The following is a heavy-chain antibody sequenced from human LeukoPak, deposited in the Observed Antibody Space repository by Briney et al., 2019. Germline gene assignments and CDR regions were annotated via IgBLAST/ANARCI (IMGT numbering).Heavy chain of an antibody. D-gene: IGHD3-22*01. CDR1: GFTFSSYA. Sequence: GGSLRLSCAVSGFTFSSYAMSWVRQAPGKGLEWVSAISGSGGSTYYADSVKGRFTITRDNSKNTLYLQMNSLRAEDTAVYYCARRRYYYDSSGRTTYYYMDVWGKGTTVTVSS. CDR2: ISGSGGST. J-gene: IGHJ6*03. CDR3: ARRRYYYDSSGRTTYYYMDV. V-gene: IGHV3-23*01.